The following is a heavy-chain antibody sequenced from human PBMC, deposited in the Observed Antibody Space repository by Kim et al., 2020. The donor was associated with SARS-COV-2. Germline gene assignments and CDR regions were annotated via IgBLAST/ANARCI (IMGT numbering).Heavy chain of an antibody. CDR2: ISYDGSNK. Sequence: GGSLRLSCAASGFTFSSYGMHWVRQAPGKGLEWVAVISYDGSNKYYADSVKGRFTISRDNSKNTLYLQMNSLRAEDTAVYYCARGSSFSGNYNYFDYWGQGTLVTVSS. CDR1: GFTFSSYG. V-gene: IGHV3-30*03. J-gene: IGHJ4*02. D-gene: IGHD1-26*01. CDR3: ARGSSFSGNYNYFDY.